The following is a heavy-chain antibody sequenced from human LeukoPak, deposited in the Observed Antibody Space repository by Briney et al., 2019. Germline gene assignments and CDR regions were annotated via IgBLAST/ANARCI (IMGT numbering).Heavy chain of an antibody. D-gene: IGHD3-22*01. Sequence: SETLSLTCTVSGGSISSYYWSWIRQPPGKGLEWIGYIYYSGSTNYNPSLKSRVTISVDTSKNQFSLKLSSVTAADTAVYYCARAELNYYDSSGYYYKVIRFAFDIWGQGTMVTVSS. CDR3: ARAELNYYDSSGYYYKVIRFAFDI. V-gene: IGHV4-59*01. CDR1: GGSISSYY. CDR2: IYYSGST. J-gene: IGHJ3*02.